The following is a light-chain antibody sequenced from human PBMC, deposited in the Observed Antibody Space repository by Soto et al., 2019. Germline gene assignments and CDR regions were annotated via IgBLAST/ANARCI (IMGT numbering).Light chain of an antibody. CDR1: SSDVGGYNY. V-gene: IGLV2-8*01. CDR3: SSYAGSNNSI. J-gene: IGLJ2*01. CDR2: EVS. Sequence: QSVLTQPPSASGSPGQSVTISCTGTSSDVGGYNYVSWYQQHPGKAPKLMIYEVSKRPSGVPDRFSGSKSGNTASLTVSGRQAEDEADYYCSSYAGSNNSIFGGGTKVTVL.